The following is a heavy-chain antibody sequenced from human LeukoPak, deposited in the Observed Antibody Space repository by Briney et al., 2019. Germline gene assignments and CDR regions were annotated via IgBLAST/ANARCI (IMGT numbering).Heavy chain of an antibody. D-gene: IGHD5-18*01. CDR1: GGSNNSSNYY. CDR3: ARGSRGYSYG. V-gene: IGHV4-39*01. CDR2: ISYSGST. Sequence: SETLSLTCTVSGGSNNSSNYYWGWIRQPPGKGLEWIGNISYSGSTYYNPSLKSRVTISIDMSKNQLSLKLSSVTAADTAVYYCARGSRGYSYGWGQGNLVTVSS. J-gene: IGHJ4*02.